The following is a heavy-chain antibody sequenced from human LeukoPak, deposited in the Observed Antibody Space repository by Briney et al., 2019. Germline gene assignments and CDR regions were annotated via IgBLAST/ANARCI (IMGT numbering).Heavy chain of an antibody. CDR1: GFTFSSYE. D-gene: IGHD2-15*01. J-gene: IGHJ4*02. CDR2: ISSSGSTI. V-gene: IGHV3-48*03. Sequence: GGSLRLSCAASGFTFSSYEMNWVRQAPGKGLEWASYISSSGSTIYYADSVKGRFTISRDNAKNSLYLQMNSLRAEDTAVYYCARGRGYCSGGSCYRPFDYWGQGTLVTVSS. CDR3: ARGRGYCSGGSCYRPFDY.